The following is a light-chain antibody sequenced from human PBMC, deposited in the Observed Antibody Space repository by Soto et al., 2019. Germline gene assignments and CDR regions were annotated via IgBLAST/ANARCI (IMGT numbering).Light chain of an antibody. Sequence: IVMTQSPATLSVSPGERATLSCRASQSVSSNLAWYQQKPGQAPRLLIYGASTRATGIPARFSGSGSGTELTLTISSLQSEDFAVYYCQQYNNWPGGTFGQGTKV. CDR1: QSVSSN. V-gene: IGKV3-15*01. CDR2: GAS. CDR3: QQYNNWPGGT. J-gene: IGKJ1*01.